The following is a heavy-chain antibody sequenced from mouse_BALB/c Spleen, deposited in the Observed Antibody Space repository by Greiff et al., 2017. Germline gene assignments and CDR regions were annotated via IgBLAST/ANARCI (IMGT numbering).Heavy chain of an antibody. D-gene: IGHD2-1*01. Sequence: EVQLQESGGGLVQPKGSLKLSCAASGFTFNTYAMNWVRQAPGKGLEWVARIRSKSNNYATYYADSVKDRFTISRDDSQSMLYLQMNNLKTEDTAMYYCVRQYGNYGYWYFDVWGAGTTVTVSS. V-gene: IGHV10-1*02. J-gene: IGHJ1*01. CDR1: GFTFNTYA. CDR2: IRSKSNNYAT. CDR3: VRQYGNYGYWYFDV.